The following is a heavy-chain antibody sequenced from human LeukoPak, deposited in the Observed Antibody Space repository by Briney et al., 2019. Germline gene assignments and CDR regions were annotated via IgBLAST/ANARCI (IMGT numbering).Heavy chain of an antibody. CDR3: ARGRAADDFWSGYSFDY. CDR1: GGSISSYY. Sequence: SETLYLTCNVSGGSISSYYWSWIRQPPGQGLEWIGYIYYSGSTNYNPSLKSRVTISVDTSKNQFSLKLSSVTAADTAVYYCARGRAADDFWSGYSFDYWGQGTLVTVSS. J-gene: IGHJ4*02. V-gene: IGHV4-59*01. CDR2: IYYSGST. D-gene: IGHD3-3*01.